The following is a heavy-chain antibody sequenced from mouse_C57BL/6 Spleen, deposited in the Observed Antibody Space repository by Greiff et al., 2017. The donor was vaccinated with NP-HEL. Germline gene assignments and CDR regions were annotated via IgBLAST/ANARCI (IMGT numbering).Heavy chain of an antibody. CDR3: ARRGYFDY. Sequence: QVQLQQSGAELVKPGASVKLSCTASGYTFTSYWMQWVKQRPGQGLEWIGAIDPSDSYTNYNQKFKGKATLTVDTPSSTAYMQLSSLTSEDSAVYYCARRGYFDYWGQGTTLTVSS. CDR1: GYTFTSYW. V-gene: IGHV1-50*01. CDR2: IDPSDSYT. J-gene: IGHJ2*01.